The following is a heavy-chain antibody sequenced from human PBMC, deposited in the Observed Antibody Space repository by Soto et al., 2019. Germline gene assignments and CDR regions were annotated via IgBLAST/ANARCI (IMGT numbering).Heavy chain of an antibody. J-gene: IGHJ4*02. CDR2: INHSGST. D-gene: IGHD3-16*02. CDR3: ARARTYYDYIWGSCRFDY. CDR1: GGSFSGYY. Sequence: QVQLQQWGAGLLKPSETLSLTCAVYGGSFSGYYWSWIRQPPGKGLEWIGEINHSGSTNYNPSLKSRVTISVDTSKNQFSLKLSSVTAADTAVYYCARARTYYDYIWGSCRFDYWGQGTLVTVSS. V-gene: IGHV4-34*01.